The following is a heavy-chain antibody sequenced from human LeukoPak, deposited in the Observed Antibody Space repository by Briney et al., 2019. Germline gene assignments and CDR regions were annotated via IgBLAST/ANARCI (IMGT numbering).Heavy chain of an antibody. D-gene: IGHD3-22*01. CDR1: GFTFSSYA. V-gene: IGHV3-23*01. CDR2: ISGSGGST. CDR3: AKRAYYYESSGYYSGAFDI. J-gene: IGHJ3*02. Sequence: PGGSLRLSCAASGFTFSSYAMSWVRQAPAKGLEWVSAISGSGGSTYYADSVKGRFAISRDNSKNTLYLQMSSLRVEDTAVYYCAKRAYYYESSGYYSGAFDIWGQGTMVIVSS.